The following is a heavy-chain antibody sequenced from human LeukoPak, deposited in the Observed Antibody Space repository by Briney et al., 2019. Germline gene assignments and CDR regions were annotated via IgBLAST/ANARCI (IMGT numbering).Heavy chain of an antibody. CDR2: ISGSGNTI. J-gene: IGHJ3*02. D-gene: IGHD3-22*01. CDR1: GFIFSDYY. V-gene: IGHV3-11*04. CDR3: AKDWDYYDSSGYSPDI. Sequence: GGSLRLSCAASGFIFSDYYMSWIRQAPGKGLEWVSYISGSGNTIYYADSVKGRFTISRDNSKNALYLQMNSLRAEDTAVYYCAKDWDYYDSSGYSPDIWGQGTMVTVSS.